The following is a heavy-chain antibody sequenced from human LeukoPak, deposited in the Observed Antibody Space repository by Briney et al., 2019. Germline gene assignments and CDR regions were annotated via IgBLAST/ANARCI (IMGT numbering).Heavy chain of an antibody. CDR3: ARDHLSDYYYYGMDV. J-gene: IGHJ6*02. CDR1: GGSISSGGYY. V-gene: IGHV4-31*03. CDR2: IYYSGST. D-gene: IGHD2/OR15-2a*01. Sequence: SETLSLTCTVSGGSISSGGYYWSWIRQHPGKGLDGIGYIYYSGSTYYNPSLKSRVTISVDTSKNQFSLKLSSVTAADTAVYYCARDHLSDYYYYGMDVWGQGTTVTVSS.